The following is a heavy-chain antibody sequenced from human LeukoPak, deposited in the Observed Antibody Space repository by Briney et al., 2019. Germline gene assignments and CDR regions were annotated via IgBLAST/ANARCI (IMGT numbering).Heavy chain of an antibody. J-gene: IGHJ4*02. D-gene: IGHD5-12*01. Sequence: GGSLRLSCAASGFIFSSYAMHWVRQAPGKWLEWVAVISYDGSNKYYADSVKGRFTISRDNSKNTLYLQMNSLRAEDTAVYYCARGPSGYHNAGGQGTLVTVSS. CDR1: GFIFSSYA. CDR2: ISYDGSNK. CDR3: ARGPSGYHNA. V-gene: IGHV3-30*03.